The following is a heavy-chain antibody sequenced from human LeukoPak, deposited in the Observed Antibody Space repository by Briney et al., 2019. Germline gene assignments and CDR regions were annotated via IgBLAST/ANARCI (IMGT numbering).Heavy chain of an antibody. CDR3: AVRGVPGGYSYGYAY. Sequence: GESLKISCKGSGYSFTSYWIGWVRQMPGKGLEWMGIIYPGDSDTRYSPSFQGQVTISADKSISTAYLQWSSLKASDTAMYYCAVRGVPGGYSYGYAYWGQGTLVTVSS. CDR2: IYPGDSDT. V-gene: IGHV5-51*01. D-gene: IGHD5-18*01. CDR1: GYSFTSYW. J-gene: IGHJ4*02.